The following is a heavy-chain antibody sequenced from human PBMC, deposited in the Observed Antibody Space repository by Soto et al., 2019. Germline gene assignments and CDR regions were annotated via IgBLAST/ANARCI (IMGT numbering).Heavy chain of an antibody. CDR2: IYYSGST. V-gene: IGHV4-39*01. Sequence: GTLSLTCTVSGGSISSSSYYWGWIRQPPGKGLEWIGSIYYSGSTYYNPSLKSRVTISVDTSKNQFSLKLSSVTAADTAVYYCARHVVATITGFDYWGQGTLVTVSS. CDR3: ARHVVATITGFDY. J-gene: IGHJ4*02. CDR1: GGSISSSSYY. D-gene: IGHD5-12*01.